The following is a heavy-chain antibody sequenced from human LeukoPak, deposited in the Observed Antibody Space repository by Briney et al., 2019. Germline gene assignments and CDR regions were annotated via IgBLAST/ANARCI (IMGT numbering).Heavy chain of an antibody. CDR3: ARHVYSSNWYIYYYGLDV. D-gene: IGHD6-13*01. J-gene: IGHJ6*02. V-gene: IGHV4-34*01. CDR1: GGSFSGYY. Sequence: PSETLSLTCAVYGGSFSGYYWSWIRQPPGKGLEWIGEINHSGSTNYNPSLKSRVTISVDTSKNQFSLKLRSVTAADTAVYYCARHVYSSNWYIYYYGLDVWGQGTTVTVSS. CDR2: INHSGST.